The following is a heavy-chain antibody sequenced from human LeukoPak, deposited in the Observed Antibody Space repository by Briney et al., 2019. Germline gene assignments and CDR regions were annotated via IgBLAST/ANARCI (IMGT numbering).Heavy chain of an antibody. D-gene: IGHD6-13*01. V-gene: IGHV3-74*01. CDR1: GFTFSSFW. J-gene: IGHJ4*02. CDR3: AHISSSYYYFDS. Sequence: SGGSLRLSCAASGFTFSSFWMHWVRQVPGKGLVWLARINSDGRNTNYADSVKGRFTISRDNAKNTLYLQMKSLRAEDTAVYYCAHISSSYYYFDSWGQGTLVTVSS. CDR2: INSDGRNT.